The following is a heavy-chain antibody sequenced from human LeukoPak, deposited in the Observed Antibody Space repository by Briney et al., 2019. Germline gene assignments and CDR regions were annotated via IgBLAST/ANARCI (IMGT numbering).Heavy chain of an antibody. CDR1: GFTFSDYY. J-gene: IGHJ4*02. CDR2: ISSSGSTI. D-gene: IGHD3/OR15-3a*01. V-gene: IGHV3-11*01. CDR3: ARDRWTFESASY. Sequence: GGSLRLSCAASGFTFSDYYMGWIRQAPGKGLEWVSYISSSGSTIYYADSVKGRFTISRDNAKNSLYPQMNSLRAEDTAVYYCARDRWTFESASYWGQGTLVTVSS.